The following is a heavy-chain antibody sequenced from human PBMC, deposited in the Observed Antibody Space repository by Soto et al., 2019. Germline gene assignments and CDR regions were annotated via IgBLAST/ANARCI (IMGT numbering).Heavy chain of an antibody. CDR2: IDTSGHST. D-gene: IGHD6-13*01. V-gene: IGHV3-74*01. J-gene: IGHJ4*02. CDR1: GFVFTNFW. CDR3: AKDSWYFDF. Sequence: GGSLRLSCEASGFVFTNFWMHWVRHVPGKGLVWVARIDTSGHSTNYAESVKGRFTISRDNAKNTVSLQMNSLRVEDTGVYYCAKDSWYFDFWSQGSQVTVSS.